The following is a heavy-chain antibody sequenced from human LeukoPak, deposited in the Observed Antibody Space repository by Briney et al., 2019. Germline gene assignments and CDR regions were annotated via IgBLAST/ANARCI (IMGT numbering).Heavy chain of an antibody. CDR3: ARVDQLWSPNFDY. V-gene: IGHV7-4-1*02. J-gene: IGHJ4*02. CDR1: GYTFSSYA. D-gene: IGHD5-18*01. Sequence: ASVKVSCKASGYTFSSYAMNWVRQAPGQGLEFMGWINTYNGNPTYAQGFTGRFVFSLDTSVSTAYLQISSLKAEDTAVYYCARVDQLWSPNFDYWGQGTLVTVSS. CDR2: INTYNGNP.